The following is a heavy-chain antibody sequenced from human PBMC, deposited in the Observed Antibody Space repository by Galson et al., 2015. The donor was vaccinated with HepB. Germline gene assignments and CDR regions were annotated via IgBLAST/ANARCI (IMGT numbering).Heavy chain of an antibody. CDR3: ARESNIAAARCFDY. CDR1: GYTFTSYA. D-gene: IGHD6-13*01. CDR2: INAGNGNT. J-gene: IGHJ4*02. V-gene: IGHV1-3*01. Sequence: SVKVSCKASGYTFTSYAMHWVRQAPGQRLEWMGWINAGNGNTKYSQKFQGRVTITRDTSASTAYMELSSLRSEDTAVYYCARESNIAAARCFDYWGQGTLVTVSS.